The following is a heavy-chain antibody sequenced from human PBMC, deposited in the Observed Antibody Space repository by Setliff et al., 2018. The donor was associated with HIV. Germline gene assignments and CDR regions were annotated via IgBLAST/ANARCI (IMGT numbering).Heavy chain of an antibody. J-gene: IGHJ6*03. CDR1: GGTFSSYV. CDR3: ARNRVPDSDYYYMDV. Sequence: SVKVSCKASGGTFSSYVINWVRQTPGQGLAWMGSIIPSLGVTNYAQKFLGRVTITADKSTSTAYMELSSLRSDDTAVYYCARNRVPDSDYYYMDVWGKGTTVTVSS. CDR2: IIPSLGVT. V-gene: IGHV1-69*04. D-gene: IGHD3-22*01.